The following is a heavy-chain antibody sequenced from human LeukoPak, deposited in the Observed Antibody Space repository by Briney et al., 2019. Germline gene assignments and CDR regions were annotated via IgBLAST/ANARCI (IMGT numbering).Heavy chain of an antibody. CDR2: IYYSGTS. CDR1: GGSISRYY. D-gene: IGHD3-9*01. Sequence: SETLSLTCTVSGGSISRYYWSWIRQPPGKGLEWIAYIYYSGTSNYNPSLKSRVTISLDTSKNQFSLKMSSVTAADTAVYYCARSYSNTGYYYYGMDGWGQGTPVTVSS. CDR3: ARSYSNTGYYYYGMDG. V-gene: IGHV4-59*01. J-gene: IGHJ6*02.